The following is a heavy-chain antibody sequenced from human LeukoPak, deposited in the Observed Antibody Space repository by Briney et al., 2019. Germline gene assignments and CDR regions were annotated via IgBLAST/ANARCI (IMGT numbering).Heavy chain of an antibody. CDR2: INHSGST. D-gene: IGHD5-24*01. CDR1: GGSFSGYY. Sequence: PSETLSLTCAVYGGSFSGYYWSWIRQPPGKGLEWIGEINHSGSTNYNPSLKSRVTISVDTSKNQFSLKLSSVTAADTAVYYCARIGYPIRDVRYYYYYGMDVWGQGTTVTVSS. CDR3: ARIGYPIRDVRYYYYYGMDV. V-gene: IGHV4-34*01. J-gene: IGHJ6*02.